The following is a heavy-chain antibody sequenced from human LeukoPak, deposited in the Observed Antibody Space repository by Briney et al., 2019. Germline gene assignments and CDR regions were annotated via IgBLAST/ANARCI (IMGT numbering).Heavy chain of an antibody. J-gene: IGHJ4*02. V-gene: IGHV3-30*02. D-gene: IGHD6-19*01. CDR3: ANSEDDSSGWYGIDY. CDR1: GFTFSSYG. Sequence: HPGGSLRLSCAASGFTFSSYGMHWVRQAPGKGLEWVAFIRYDGSNKYYADSVKGRFTISRDNSKNTLYLQMNSLRAEDTAVYYCANSEDDSSGWYGIDYWGQETLVTVSS. CDR2: IRYDGSNK.